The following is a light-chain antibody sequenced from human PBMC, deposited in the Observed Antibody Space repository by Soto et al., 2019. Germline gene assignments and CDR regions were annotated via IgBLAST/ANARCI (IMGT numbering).Light chain of an antibody. V-gene: IGLV2-14*01. Sequence: QSALTQPASVSGSPGQSITISCTGTSSDVGSYNYVSWYQLHPGKAPKLMIYDVSYRPSGVSNRFSGSKSGNTASLTISGLQAEDEADYYWSSYTSSSTVVFGGGTKLTVL. CDR3: SSYTSSSTVV. CDR1: SSDVGSYNY. CDR2: DVS. J-gene: IGLJ2*01.